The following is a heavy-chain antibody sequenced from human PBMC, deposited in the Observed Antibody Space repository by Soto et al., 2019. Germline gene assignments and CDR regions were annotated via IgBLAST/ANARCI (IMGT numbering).Heavy chain of an antibody. Sequence: PSETLSLTCTVSGGSISSSRYYWGGRRQPPGKGLEWIGSISYSGSTFYNPSLNSRVTISVDTSKNQLSLRLSSVTAADTAVYYCASSYYYGSGKYGVDLWGQGTTVTVSS. CDR2: ISYSGST. D-gene: IGHD3-10*01. CDR1: GGSISSSRYY. V-gene: IGHV4-39*01. J-gene: IGHJ6*02. CDR3: ASSYYYGSGKYGVDL.